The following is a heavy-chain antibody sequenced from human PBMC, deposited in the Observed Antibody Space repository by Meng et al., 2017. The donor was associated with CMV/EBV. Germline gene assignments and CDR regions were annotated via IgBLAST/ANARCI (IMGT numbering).Heavy chain of an antibody. D-gene: IGHD6-13*01. CDR3: ARDYLIAAAGTNYYYGMDV. CDR2: IIPILGIA. CDR1: GGTFSSYT. Sequence: SVKVSCKASGGTFSSYTISWVRQAPGQGLEWMGRIIPILGIANYAQKFQGRVTITADKSTSTAYMELSSLRSDDTAVYYCARDYLIAAAGTNYYYGMDVWGQGTTVTVSS. V-gene: IGHV1-69*04. J-gene: IGHJ6*02.